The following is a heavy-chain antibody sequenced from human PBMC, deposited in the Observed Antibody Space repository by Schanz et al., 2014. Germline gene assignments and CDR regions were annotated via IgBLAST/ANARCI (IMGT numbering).Heavy chain of an antibody. CDR3: AKVRGDQRGAFDS. J-gene: IGHJ4*02. Sequence: VQLVQSGAEVKKLGASVKVSCKASGYTFTDYYMHWVRQAPGKALEWVSGISWNSVSIGYADSVKGRFTISRDNAKNSLYLQMNSLRVDDTAFYFCAKVRGDQRGAFDSWGQGTLVTVSS. D-gene: IGHD4-17*01. V-gene: IGHV3-9*01. CDR1: GYTFTDYY. CDR2: ISWNSVSI.